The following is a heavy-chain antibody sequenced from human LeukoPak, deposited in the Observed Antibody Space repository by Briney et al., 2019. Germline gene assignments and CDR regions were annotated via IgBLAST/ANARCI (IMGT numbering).Heavy chain of an antibody. Sequence: PSETLSLTCTVSGGSISSYYWSWIRQPPGKGLEWIGYIYYSGSTNYNPSLKSRVTISVYTSKNQFSLKLSSVTAADTAVYYCARLKYYYDSSGYRAEYFQHWGQGTLVTVFS. J-gene: IGHJ1*01. V-gene: IGHV4-59*01. CDR1: GGSISSYY. CDR3: ARLKYYYDSSGYRAEYFQH. D-gene: IGHD3-22*01. CDR2: IYYSGST.